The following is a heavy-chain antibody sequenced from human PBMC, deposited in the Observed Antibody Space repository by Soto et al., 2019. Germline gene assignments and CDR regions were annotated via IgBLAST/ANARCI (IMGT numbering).Heavy chain of an antibody. D-gene: IGHD2-21*01. J-gene: IGHJ4*02. V-gene: IGHV5-51*01. CDR2: IYPGDSDT. CDR3: ARHLFQDYYFDY. Sequence: GESLKISCKVSGSSFTSYWIAWVRQMPGKGLEWMGIIYPGDSDTRYSPSFQGQVTISADKSITTAYLQWSSLKASDTAMYYCARHLFQDYYFDYWGQGTLVTVSS. CDR1: GSSFTSYW.